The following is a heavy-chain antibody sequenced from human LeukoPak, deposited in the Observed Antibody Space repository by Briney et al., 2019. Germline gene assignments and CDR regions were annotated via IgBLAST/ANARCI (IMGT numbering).Heavy chain of an antibody. J-gene: IGHJ5*02. D-gene: IGHD6-19*01. Sequence: SETLSLTCEVSGYSISSDKYWGWIRQPPGKGLEWIGTIYHTVSTFYNPSLKSRVSISVDTSKNQFSLRFTSVTAADTAIYYCARSHSGWQGHNNWFDPWGQGTLVTVSS. V-gene: IGHV4-38-2*01. CDR1: GYSISSDKY. CDR3: ARSHSGWQGHNNWFDP. CDR2: IYHTVST.